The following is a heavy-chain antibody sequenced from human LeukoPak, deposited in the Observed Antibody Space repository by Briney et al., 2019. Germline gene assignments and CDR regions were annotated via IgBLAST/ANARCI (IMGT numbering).Heavy chain of an antibody. CDR1: GGSISSGSYH. CDR3: ARLRDGYNGGGVDY. CDR2: IYTSGST. J-gene: IGHJ4*02. D-gene: IGHD5-24*01. Sequence: SETLSLTCTVSGGSISSGSYHWSWIRQPAGKGLEWIGRIYTSGSTNYNPSLKSRVTISGDTSKNQFSLKLSSVTAADAAVYYCARLRDGYNGGGVDYWGQGTLVTVSS. V-gene: IGHV4-61*02.